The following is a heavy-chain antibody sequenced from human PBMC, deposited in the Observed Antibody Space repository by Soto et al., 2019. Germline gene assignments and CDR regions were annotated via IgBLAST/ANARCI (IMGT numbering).Heavy chain of an antibody. CDR3: AKVVGLGYCSGGSCYLGAFDI. Sequence: PGGSLRLSCAASGGPFRSYAMSWVRQAPGKGLEWVSAISGSGGSTYYADSVKGRFTISRDNSKNTLYLQMNSLRAEDTAVYYCAKVVGLGYCSGGSCYLGAFDIWGQGTMVTVSS. D-gene: IGHD2-15*01. CDR2: ISGSGGST. J-gene: IGHJ3*02. V-gene: IGHV3-23*01. CDR1: GGPFRSYA.